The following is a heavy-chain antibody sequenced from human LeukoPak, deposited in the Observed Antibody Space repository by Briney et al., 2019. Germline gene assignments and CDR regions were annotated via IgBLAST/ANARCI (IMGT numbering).Heavy chain of an antibody. CDR1: GGTFSSYA. D-gene: IGHD3-22*01. CDR2: IIPIFGTA. V-gene: IGHV1-69*13. J-gene: IGHJ4*02. Sequence: GASVKVSCKASGGTFSSYAISWVRQAPGQGLEWMGGIIPIFGTANYAQKFQGRVTITADESTSTAYMELSSLRSEDTAVYYCATTTTYYYDSSGYYYPHWGQGTLVTVSS. CDR3: ATTTTYYYDSSGYYYPH.